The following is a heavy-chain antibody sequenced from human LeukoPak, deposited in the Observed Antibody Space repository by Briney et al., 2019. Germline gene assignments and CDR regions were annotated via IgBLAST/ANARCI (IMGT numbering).Heavy chain of an antibody. V-gene: IGHV4-30-2*01. J-gene: IGHJ4*02. Sequence: PSETLSLTCTVSGGSISSGGYYWSWIRQPPGRGLEWIGYIYHSGSTYYNPSLKSRVTISVDRSKNQFSLKLSSVTAADTAVYYCARGLGVVIIDYFDYWGQGTLVTVSS. D-gene: IGHD3-3*01. CDR2: IYHSGST. CDR3: ARGLGVVIIDYFDY. CDR1: GGSISSGGYY.